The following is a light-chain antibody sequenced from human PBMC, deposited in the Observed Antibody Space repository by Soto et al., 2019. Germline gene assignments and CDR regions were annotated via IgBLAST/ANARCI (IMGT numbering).Light chain of an antibody. J-gene: IGLJ3*02. CDR1: SSDIGTYDY. CDR2: EVS. CDR3: SSYTSASAWV. Sequence: LTQPASVSGSPGQSITISCTGTSSDIGTYDYVSWYQQHPGKAPKLMIYEVSNRPSGVSNRFSGSKSGNTASLTISGLQAADEADYYCSSYTSASAWVFGGGTKVTVL. V-gene: IGLV2-14*01.